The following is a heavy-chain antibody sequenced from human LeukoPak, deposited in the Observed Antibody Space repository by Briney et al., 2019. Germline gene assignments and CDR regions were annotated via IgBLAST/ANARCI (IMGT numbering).Heavy chain of an antibody. CDR1: GFTFSSYE. CDR2: IKGDGSST. D-gene: IGHD6-6*01. CDR3: ARDLSYAFAV. Sequence: GGSLRLSCAASGFTFSSYEMNWVRQAPGKGLVWVSRIKGDGSSTTYADSVKGRFTISRDNAKNTLYLQMNSLRAEDTAVYYCARDLSYAFAVWGHGTLVTVSS. J-gene: IGHJ2*01. V-gene: IGHV3-74*03.